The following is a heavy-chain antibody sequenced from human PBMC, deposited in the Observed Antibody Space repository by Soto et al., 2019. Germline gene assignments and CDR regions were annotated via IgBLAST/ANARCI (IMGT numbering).Heavy chain of an antibody. J-gene: IGHJ4*02. CDR3: ARDIAVADYFDY. Sequence: PSETLSLTCTVSGGSVSSGSYYWSWIRQPPGKGLEWIGYIYYSGSTNYNPSLKSRVTISVDTSKNQFSLKLSSVTAADTAVYYCARDIAVADYFDYWGQGTLVTVSS. D-gene: IGHD6-19*01. CDR2: IYYSGST. V-gene: IGHV4-61*01. CDR1: GGSVSSGSYY.